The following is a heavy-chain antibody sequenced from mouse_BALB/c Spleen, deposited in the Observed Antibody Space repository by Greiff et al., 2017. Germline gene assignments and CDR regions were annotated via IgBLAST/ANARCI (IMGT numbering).Heavy chain of an antibody. D-gene: IGHD3-2*01. CDR2: ISYSGST. CDR1: GYSITSDYA. CDR3: ARDSSGYGFAY. V-gene: IGHV3-2*02. Sequence: VQLKESGPGLVKPSQSLSLTCTVTGYSITSDYAWNWIRQFPGNKLEWMGYISYSGSTSYNPSLKSRISITRDTSKNQFFLQLNSVTTEDTATYYCARDSSGYGFAYWGQGTLVTVSA. J-gene: IGHJ3*01.